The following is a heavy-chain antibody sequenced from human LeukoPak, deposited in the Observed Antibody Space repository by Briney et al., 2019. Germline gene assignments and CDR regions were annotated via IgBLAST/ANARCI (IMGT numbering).Heavy chain of an antibody. CDR1: GYSISSGYY. J-gene: IGHJ6*03. V-gene: IGHV4-61*01. CDR2: IYYSGST. CDR3: ARETSQKGAHYMDV. Sequence: SETLSLTCTVSGYSISSGYYWGWIRQPPGKGLEWIGYIYYSGSTNYNLSLKSRVTISVDTSKNQFSLKLSSVTAADTAVYYCARETSQKGAHYMDVWGKGTTVTISS. D-gene: IGHD3-16*01.